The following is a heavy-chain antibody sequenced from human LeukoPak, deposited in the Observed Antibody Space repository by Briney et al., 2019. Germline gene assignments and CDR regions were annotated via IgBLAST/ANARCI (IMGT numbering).Heavy chain of an antibody. CDR3: AKGDTSDTQS. CDR1: GFTFSSYA. D-gene: IGHD2-2*02. V-gene: IGHV3-30*04. J-gene: IGHJ5*02. Sequence: GRSLRLSCAASGFTFSSYAMHWVRQAPGKGLEWVAVISYDGSNKYYADSVKGRFTISRDNSKNTLYLQMNSLRAEDTAVYYCAKGDTSDTQSWGQGTLVTVSS. CDR2: ISYDGSNK.